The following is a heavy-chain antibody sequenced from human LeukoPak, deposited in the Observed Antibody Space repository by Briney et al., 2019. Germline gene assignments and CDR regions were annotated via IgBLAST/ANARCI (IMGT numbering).Heavy chain of an antibody. D-gene: IGHD4-23*01. CDR3: ASLDYGGNTRY. J-gene: IGHJ4*02. CDR1: GGSISSSSYY. V-gene: IGHV4-39*01. CDR2: LYYSGST. Sequence: SETLSLTCTVSGGSISSSSYYWGWIRQPPGKGLEWIGSLYYSGSTYYNPSLKSRVTISVDTSKNQFSLKLSSVTAADTAVYYCASLDYGGNTRYWGQGTLVTVSS.